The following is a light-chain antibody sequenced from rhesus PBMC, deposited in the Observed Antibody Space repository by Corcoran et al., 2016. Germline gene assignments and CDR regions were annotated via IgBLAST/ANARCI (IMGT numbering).Light chain of an antibody. CDR1: QSVGSY. J-gene: IGKJ1*01. CDR2: SAY. V-gene: IGKV3-40*01. CDR3: QQYNDLLWT. Sequence: EIVMTQSPATLSLSPGETATLSCRASQSVGSYLAWYQQKPGQAPKLLVTSAYFRATGIPDRFSGSGSRTALPLTISSLEPEDVGVYHCQQYNDLLWTFGQGTKVEIK.